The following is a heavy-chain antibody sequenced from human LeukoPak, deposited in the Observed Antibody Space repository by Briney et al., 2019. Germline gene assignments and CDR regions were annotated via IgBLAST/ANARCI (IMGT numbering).Heavy chain of an antibody. CDR2: INHSGST. Sequence: SETLPLTCAVYGGSFSGYYWSWIRQPPGKGLEWIGEINHSGSTNYNPSLKSRVTISVDTSKNQFSLKLSSVTAADTAVYYCARRVLWASFDYWGQGTLVTVSS. V-gene: IGHV4-34*01. CDR1: GGSFSGYY. CDR3: ARRVLWASFDY. D-gene: IGHD3-10*01. J-gene: IGHJ4*02.